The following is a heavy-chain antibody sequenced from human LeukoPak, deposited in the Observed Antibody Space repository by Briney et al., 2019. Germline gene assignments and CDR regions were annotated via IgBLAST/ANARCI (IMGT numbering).Heavy chain of an antibody. J-gene: IGHJ6*02. Sequence: ASVKDSCKASGYTFTSYDINWVRQATGQGLEWMGWMNPNSGNTGYAQKFQGRVTMTRNTSISTAYMELSSLRSEDTAVYYCARLRDFWSGYRFYYYGMDVWGQGTTVTVSS. V-gene: IGHV1-8*01. CDR3: ARLRDFWSGYRFYYYGMDV. CDR2: MNPNSGNT. CDR1: GYTFTSYD. D-gene: IGHD3-3*01.